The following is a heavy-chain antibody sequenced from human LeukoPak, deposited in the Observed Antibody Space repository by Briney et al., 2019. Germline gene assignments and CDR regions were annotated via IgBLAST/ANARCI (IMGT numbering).Heavy chain of an antibody. V-gene: IGHV3-7*01. CDR2: IKPDGSGD. J-gene: IGHJ4*02. D-gene: IGHD5-24*01. Sequence: GGSLRLSCATSGLAFSNFWMYWVRQAPGKGLEWVASIKPDGSGDFYADSVKGRFNISRDNAKNSLFLQMTNLKAEDTAVYYCAVDRRFKIFDYWGQGTLVTVSS. CDR3: AVDRRFKIFDY. CDR1: GLAFSNFW.